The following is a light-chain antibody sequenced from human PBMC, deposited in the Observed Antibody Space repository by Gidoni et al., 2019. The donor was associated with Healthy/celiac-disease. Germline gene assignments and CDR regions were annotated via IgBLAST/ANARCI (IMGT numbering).Light chain of an antibody. V-gene: IGKV1-5*03. CDR2: KAS. CDR3: KQYNSYLAWT. Sequence: DIQMTQSPSTLSASVGDRVTITCRASQSISSWLAWYQQKPGKAPKLLIYKASSLESGVPSRFSGSGSGTEFTLTISSLQPDDFATYYCKQYNSYLAWTFGQGTKVEIK. CDR1: QSISSW. J-gene: IGKJ1*01.